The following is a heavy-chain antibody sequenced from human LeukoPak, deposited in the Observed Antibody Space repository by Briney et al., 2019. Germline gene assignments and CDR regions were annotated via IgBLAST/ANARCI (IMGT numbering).Heavy chain of an antibody. CDR1: GFTFSSYA. J-gene: IGHJ4*02. V-gene: IGHV3-23*01. D-gene: IGHD3-10*01. Sequence: GGSLRLSCAASGFTFSSYAMSWVRQAPGKGLEWVSAISGSGGSTYYADSVKGRFTISRDSSKNTLYLQMNSLRAEDTAVYYCAKGYYYGSGSYFCGYWGQGTLVTVSS. CDR3: AKGYYYGSGSYFCGY. CDR2: ISGSGGST.